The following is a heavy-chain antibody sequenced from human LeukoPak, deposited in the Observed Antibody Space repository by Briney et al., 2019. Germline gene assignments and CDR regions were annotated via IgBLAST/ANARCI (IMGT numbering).Heavy chain of an antibody. CDR1: GFTFSSYS. CDR2: TSSSSSTI. D-gene: IGHD2-15*01. V-gene: IGHV3-48*02. Sequence: GGSLRLSCAASGFTFSSYSMDWVRQAPGKGLEWVSYTSSSSSTIKYADSVRGRFTISRNNAENSLYLQMNSLRDEDTAVYYCARARGTGWYFDLWGRGTLVTVSS. J-gene: IGHJ2*01. CDR3: ARARGTGWYFDL.